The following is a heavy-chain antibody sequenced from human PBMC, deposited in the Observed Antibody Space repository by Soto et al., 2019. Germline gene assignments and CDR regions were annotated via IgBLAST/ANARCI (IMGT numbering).Heavy chain of an antibody. J-gene: IGHJ4*02. CDR3: ASRWGEGRVDY. D-gene: IGHD3-10*01. V-gene: IGHV4-4*02. CDR2: IYHSGNT. CDR1: GGSISSSNW. Sequence: QVQLQESGPGLVKPSGTLSLTCAVSGGSISSSNWWSWVRQPPGKGLEWIGEIYHSGNTNYNPSLRSRVTLAVDKSRNPFSRKLSSVTAADTAVYYCASRWGEGRVDYWGQGTLVTVSS.